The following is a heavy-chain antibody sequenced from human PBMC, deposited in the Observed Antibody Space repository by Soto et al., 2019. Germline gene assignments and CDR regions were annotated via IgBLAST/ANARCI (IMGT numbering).Heavy chain of an antibody. CDR1: GASFSDYY. Sequence: QVQLRQWGAGLVKPTETLSLTCAVYGASFSDYYWSWIRQPPGKGLEWIGEINHSGSTNYNPSLKSRVSMSVDTSKNQCSLRQRSVTAADTAVYYCSSQRPTATTFDYWGQGTLVTVSS. CDR3: SSQRPTATTFDY. J-gene: IGHJ4*02. V-gene: IGHV4-34*01. D-gene: IGHD4-17*01. CDR2: INHSGST.